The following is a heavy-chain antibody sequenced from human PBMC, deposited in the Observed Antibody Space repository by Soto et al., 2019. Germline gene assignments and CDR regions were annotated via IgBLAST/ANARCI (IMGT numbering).Heavy chain of an antibody. CDR1: GFTFSSYG. J-gene: IGHJ4*02. Sequence: QVQLVESGGGVVQPGRSLRLSCAASGFTFSSYGMHWVRQAPGKGLECVAVISYDGSNKYYADSVKGRFTISRDNSKNTLYLQMNSLRAEDTAVYYCAKDRDGYFDYCGQGTLVTVSS. V-gene: IGHV3-30*18. D-gene: IGHD3-10*01. CDR2: ISYDGSNK. CDR3: AKDRDGYFDY.